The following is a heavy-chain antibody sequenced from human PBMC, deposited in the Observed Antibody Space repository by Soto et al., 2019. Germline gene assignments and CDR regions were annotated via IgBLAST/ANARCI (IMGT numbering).Heavy chain of an antibody. CDR2: IIPIFGTA. CDR1: GGTFSSYA. Sequence: QVQLVQSGAEVKKPGSSVKVSCKASGGTFSSYAISWVRQAPGQGLEWMGGIIPIFGTANYAQKFKGRVTITADKSTRTAYMELRSLRSEDTAVYYCASAIIAAAGTGFDYWGQGTLVTVSS. J-gene: IGHJ4*02. V-gene: IGHV1-69*06. D-gene: IGHD6-13*01. CDR3: ASAIIAAAGTGFDY.